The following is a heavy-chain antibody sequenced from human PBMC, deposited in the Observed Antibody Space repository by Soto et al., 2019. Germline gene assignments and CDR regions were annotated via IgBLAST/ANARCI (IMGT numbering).Heavy chain of an antibody. J-gene: IGHJ5*02. CDR1: GGSISSGGYY. CDR2: IYYSGST. V-gene: IGHV4-31*03. Sequence: PSETLSLTCTVSGGSISSGGYYWSWIRQHPGKGLEWIGYIYYSGSTYYNPSLKSRVTISVDTSKNQFSLKLNSVTAADTAVYYCVSLGDSSGYSNWFDPWGQGTLVTVSS. D-gene: IGHD3-22*01. CDR3: VSLGDSSGYSNWFDP.